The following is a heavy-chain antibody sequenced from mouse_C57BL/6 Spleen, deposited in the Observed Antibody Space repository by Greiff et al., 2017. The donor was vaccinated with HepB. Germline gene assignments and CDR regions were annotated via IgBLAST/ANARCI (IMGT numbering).Heavy chain of an antibody. CDR1: GYTFTGYW. CDR2: ILPGSGST. Sequence: VQLQQSGAELMKPGASVKLSCKATGYTFTGYWIEWVKQRPGHGLEWIGEILPGSGSTNYNEKFKGKATFPADTSSNTAYIQLSSLTTEDSAIDYCARRWDWWGQGTSVTVSS. J-gene: IGHJ4*01. CDR3: ARRWDW. V-gene: IGHV1-9*01.